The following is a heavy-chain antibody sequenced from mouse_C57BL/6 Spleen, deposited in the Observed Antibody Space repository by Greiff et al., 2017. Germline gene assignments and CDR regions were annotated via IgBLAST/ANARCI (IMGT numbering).Heavy chain of an antibody. D-gene: IGHD2-1*01. V-gene: IGHV1-15*01. CDR1: GYTFTDYE. Sequence: QVQLQQSGAELVRPGASVTLSCKASGYTFTDYEMHWVKQTPVHGLEWIGAIAPETGGTAYNQKFKGKALLTADKSSSTAYMELRSLTSEDSAVYYCTRSYGNPFAYWGQGTLVTVSA. CDR2: IAPETGGT. CDR3: TRSYGNPFAY. J-gene: IGHJ3*01.